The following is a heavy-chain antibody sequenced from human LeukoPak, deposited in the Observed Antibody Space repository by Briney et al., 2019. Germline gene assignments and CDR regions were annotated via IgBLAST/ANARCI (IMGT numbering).Heavy chain of an antibody. CDR2: INPNSGDT. CDR3: ARDLTHARPGWFDP. V-gene: IGHV1-2*02. D-gene: IGHD1-14*01. J-gene: IGHJ5*02. CDR1: GYTFTDYY. Sequence: ASVKVSCKASGYTFTDYYIHWVRQAPGQGLEWMGWINPNSGDTNYAQKFQGRVTMTRDTSISTAYMELSRLRSDDTAVYYCARDLTHARPGWFDPWGQGTLVTVSS.